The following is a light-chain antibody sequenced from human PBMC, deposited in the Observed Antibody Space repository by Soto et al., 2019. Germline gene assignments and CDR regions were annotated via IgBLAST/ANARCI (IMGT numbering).Light chain of an antibody. CDR2: GAS. CDR3: QQYGSSPWT. Sequence: EMVLTQSPGTLSLSPGERATLSCRASQSVSSSYLAWYQQKSGQAPRLLIYGASSRATGIPDRFSGSGSGTEFTLTISRLEPEDFAVYYCQQYGSSPWTFGQGTKV. J-gene: IGKJ1*01. CDR1: QSVSSSY. V-gene: IGKV3-20*01.